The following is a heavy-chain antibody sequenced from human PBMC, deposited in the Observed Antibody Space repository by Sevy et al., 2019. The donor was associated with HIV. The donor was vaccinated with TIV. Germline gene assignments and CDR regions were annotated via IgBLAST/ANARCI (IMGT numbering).Heavy chain of an antibody. J-gene: IGHJ6*02. D-gene: IGHD3-3*01. Sequence: GGSLRLSCAASGFTFSSYAMSWVRQAPGKGLEWVSAISGSGGSTYYADSVKGRFTISRDNSKNTLYLQMISLRAEDTAVYYCAGGGYDFWSGHMGYYYYYGMDVWGQGTTVTVSS. CDR2: ISGSGGST. CDR1: GFTFSSYA. CDR3: AGGGYDFWSGHMGYYYYYGMDV. V-gene: IGHV3-23*01.